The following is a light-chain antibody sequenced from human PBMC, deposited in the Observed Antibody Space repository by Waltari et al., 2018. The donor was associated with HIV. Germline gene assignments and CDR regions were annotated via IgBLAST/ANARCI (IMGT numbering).Light chain of an antibody. J-gene: IGKJ4*01. Sequence: DIQLTQSPSSLSASVGDRVTITCRASQDVSNYLAWFQQKPGEPPKSLIYAASSLQSGVPSKFSGSGSGTHFALTISSLQPEDFATYYCKQYRAYPLTFGGGTNVE. CDR2: AAS. CDR3: KQYRAYPLT. V-gene: IGKV1-16*02. CDR1: QDVSNY.